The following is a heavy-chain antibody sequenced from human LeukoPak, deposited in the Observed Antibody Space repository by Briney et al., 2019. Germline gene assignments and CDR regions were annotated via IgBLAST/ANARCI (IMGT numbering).Heavy chain of an antibody. J-gene: IGHJ6*02. CDR1: GYTLTSYG. CDR2: ISAYNGNT. D-gene: IGHD1-1*01. CDR3: ARALRTTGTTSFYYGMDV. V-gene: IGHV1-18*01. Sequence: GASVKVSCKASGYTLTSYGISWVRQAPGQGLEWMGWISAYNGNTNYAQKLQGRVTMTTDTSTSTAYMELRSLRSDDPAVYYCARALRTTGTTSFYYGMDVWGQGTTVTVSS.